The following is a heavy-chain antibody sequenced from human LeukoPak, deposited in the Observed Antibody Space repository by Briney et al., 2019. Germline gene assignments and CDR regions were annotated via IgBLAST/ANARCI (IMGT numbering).Heavy chain of an antibody. CDR3: ARGFGYSIDY. D-gene: IGHD4-11*01. J-gene: IGHJ4*02. Sequence: SETLSLTCAVYGGSFSGYYWSWIRQSPGKGLEWIGEINHSGSTNYNPSLKSRVTISVDTSKNQFSLKLSSVTAADTAVYYCARGFGYSIDYWGQGTLVTVSS. CDR2: INHSGST. CDR1: GGSFSGYY. V-gene: IGHV4-34*01.